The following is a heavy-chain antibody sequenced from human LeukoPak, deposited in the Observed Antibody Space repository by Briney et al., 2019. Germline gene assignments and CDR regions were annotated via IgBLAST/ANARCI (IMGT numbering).Heavy chain of an antibody. CDR3: AKADGYGDYVNFDY. CDR2: ISWNSGSI. CDR1: GFTFGDYA. Sequence: PGRSLRLSCAASGFTFGDYAMSWVRQAPGQGLEWVSAISWNSGSIGYADSVKGRFTISRDNAKNSLYLQMNSLRAEDTALYYCAKADGYGDYVNFDYWGQGTLVTVSS. D-gene: IGHD4-17*01. J-gene: IGHJ4*02. V-gene: IGHV3-9*01.